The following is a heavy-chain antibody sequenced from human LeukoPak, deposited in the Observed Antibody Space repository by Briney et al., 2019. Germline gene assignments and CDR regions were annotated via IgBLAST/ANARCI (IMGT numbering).Heavy chain of an antibody. J-gene: IGHJ4*02. CDR1: GFTFSSYW. Sequence: GGSLRLSCAASGFTFSSYWMHWVRQAPGQGLVWVSRINSDGSSTNYADSVKGRFTMSRDNAKNMLYLQMHSLRAEDTAVYYCAVGRSWYTYWGQGTLVTVSS. D-gene: IGHD6-13*01. CDR3: AVGRSWYTY. CDR2: INSDGSST. V-gene: IGHV3-74*01.